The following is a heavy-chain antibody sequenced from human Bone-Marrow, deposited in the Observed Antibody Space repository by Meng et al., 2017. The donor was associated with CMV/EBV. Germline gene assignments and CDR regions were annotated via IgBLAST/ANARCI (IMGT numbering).Heavy chain of an antibody. CDR3: ARARRNYYYGMDV. CDR1: GGSISSYY. V-gene: IGHV4-59*01. Sequence: GSLRLSCTVSGGSISSYYWSWIRQPPGKGLEWIGYIYYSGSTNYNPSLKSRVTISVDTSKNQFSLKLSSVTAADTAVYYCARARRNYYYGMDVWGQGTTVTVSS. CDR2: IYYSGST. J-gene: IGHJ6*02. D-gene: IGHD1-1*01.